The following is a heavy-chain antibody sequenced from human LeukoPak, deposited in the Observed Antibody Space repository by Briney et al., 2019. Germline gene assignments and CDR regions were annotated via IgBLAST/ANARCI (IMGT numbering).Heavy chain of an antibody. CDR3: ARDPGSSTSHFYYMDV. D-gene: IGHD2-2*01. V-gene: IGHV1-8*01. Sequence: ASVKVSCKASGYTFTSYDINWVRQATGQGLEWMGWMNPNSGNTGYAQKFQGRVTMTRDTSISTAYMELSRLRSDDTAVYYCARDPGSSTSHFYYMDVWGKGTTVTVSS. J-gene: IGHJ6*03. CDR2: MNPNSGNT. CDR1: GYTFTSYD.